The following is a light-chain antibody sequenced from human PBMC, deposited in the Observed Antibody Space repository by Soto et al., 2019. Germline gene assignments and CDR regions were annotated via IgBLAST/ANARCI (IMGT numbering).Light chain of an antibody. J-gene: IGLJ1*01. Sequence: CELTQPAYGNRSPGQSITISRKRTSSDVGSYNLVSWYQQHPGKAPKLMIYEVSKRPSGVSNRFSGSKSGNTASLTISGLQAEDEADYYCCSYAGSSTPYVFGTGTKVTVL. CDR2: EVS. V-gene: IGLV2-23*02. CDR3: CSYAGSSTPYV. CDR1: SSDVGSYNL.